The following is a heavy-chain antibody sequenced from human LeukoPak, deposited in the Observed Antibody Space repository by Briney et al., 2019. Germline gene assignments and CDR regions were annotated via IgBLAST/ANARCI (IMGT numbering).Heavy chain of an antibody. CDR1: GYTFTSYD. CDR2: MNPNSGNT. D-gene: IGHD6-6*01. V-gene: IGHV1-8*01. Sequence: ASVKVSCKASGYTFTSYDINWVRQATGQGLERMGWMNPNSGNTGYAQKFQGRVTMTRNTSISTAYMELSSLRSEDTAVYYCARPRIAARFLFDPWGQGTLVTVSS. J-gene: IGHJ5*02. CDR3: ARPRIAARFLFDP.